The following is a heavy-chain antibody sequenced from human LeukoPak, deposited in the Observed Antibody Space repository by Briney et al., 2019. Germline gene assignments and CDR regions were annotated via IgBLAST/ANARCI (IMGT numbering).Heavy chain of an antibody. D-gene: IGHD4-17*01. CDR1: GYSFTSYW. Sequence: GESLKISCKGSGYSFTSYWISWVRQMPGKGLEWMGRIDPGDSYTNYSPSFQGHVTILADKSISTAYLQWSSLKASDTAMYYCARQAATVTTVGYWGQGTLVTVSS. J-gene: IGHJ4*02. CDR3: ARQAATVTTVGY. V-gene: IGHV5-10-1*01. CDR2: IDPGDSYT.